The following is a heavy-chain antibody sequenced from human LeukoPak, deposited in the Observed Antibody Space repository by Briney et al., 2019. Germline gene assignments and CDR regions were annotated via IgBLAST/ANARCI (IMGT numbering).Heavy chain of an antibody. V-gene: IGHV3-74*01. Sequence: GGSLRLSCAASGFTFSSYWMHWVRQAPGKGLVWVSRINSDGSSTSYADSVKGRFTISRDNSKNTLYLQMNSLRAEDMAVYYCARAMTTVTIGYWGQGTLVTVSS. J-gene: IGHJ4*02. CDR2: INSDGSST. CDR3: ARAMTTVTIGY. CDR1: GFTFSSYW. D-gene: IGHD4-17*01.